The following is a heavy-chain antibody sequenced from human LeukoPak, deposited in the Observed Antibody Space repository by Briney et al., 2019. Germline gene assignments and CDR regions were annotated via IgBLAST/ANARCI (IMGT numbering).Heavy chain of an antibody. CDR1: GFIFSDYA. D-gene: IGHD5-18*01. CDR2: ISGPGGNT. CDR3: AKSARGYSYGDFAY. V-gene: IGHV3-23*01. Sequence: GGSLRLSCAASGFIFSDYAMNWVRQAPGKVLQWVSSISGPGGNTYYADSVKGRFTISRDNSKNTLYLQMTSLRAEETALYYCAKSARGYSYGDFAYWGQGTLVTVSS. J-gene: IGHJ4*02.